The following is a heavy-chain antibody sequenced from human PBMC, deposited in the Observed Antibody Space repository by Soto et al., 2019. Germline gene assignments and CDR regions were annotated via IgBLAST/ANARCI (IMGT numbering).Heavy chain of an antibody. V-gene: IGHV5-51*01. J-gene: IGHJ5*02. CDR2: IYPGDSDT. D-gene: IGHD2-2*01. Sequence: LGESLKISCKASGYSFSDYWVGWVRQMPGKGLEWMGIIYPGDSDTRYSPSFQGQVTISADKSISTTYLQWSSLKASDTAMYYCARRGQYCSTSSCRFDPWGQGTRVTVSS. CDR3: ARRGQYCSTSSCRFDP. CDR1: GYSFSDYW.